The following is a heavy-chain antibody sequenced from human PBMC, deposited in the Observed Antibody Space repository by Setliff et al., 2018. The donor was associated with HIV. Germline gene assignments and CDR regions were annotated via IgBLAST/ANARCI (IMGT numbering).Heavy chain of an antibody. CDR1: GVPLSGYY. Sequence: SETLSLTCTLNGVPLSGYYWSWIRQPPGKGLGWIGEINHSGSTNYNPSLKSRVTISVDTSKNQFSLKLSSVTAADTAVYYCARVGAIAARPFDYWGQGTLVTVSS. V-gene: IGHV4-34*01. J-gene: IGHJ4*02. D-gene: IGHD6-6*01. CDR2: INHSGST. CDR3: ARVGAIAARPFDY.